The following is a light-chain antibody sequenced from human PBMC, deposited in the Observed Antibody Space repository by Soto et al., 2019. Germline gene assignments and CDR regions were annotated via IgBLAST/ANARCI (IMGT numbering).Light chain of an antibody. CDR3: AAWDDSLTGDWV. CDR2: SNN. J-gene: IGLJ3*02. V-gene: IGLV1-44*01. Sequence: QSVLTQPPSASGTPGQRVTISCSGSSSNIGSNTVNWYQQLPGTAPKLLIYSNNQRPSGVPDRFSGSKSGTSASLAISGLQSEDEADYYCAAWDDSLTGDWVFGGGTKVTVL. CDR1: SSNIGSNT.